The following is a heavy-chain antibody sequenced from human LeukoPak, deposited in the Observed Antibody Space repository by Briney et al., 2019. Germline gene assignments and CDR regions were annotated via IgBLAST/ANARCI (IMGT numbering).Heavy chain of an antibody. D-gene: IGHD3-16*01. Sequence: ASVKVSCKASGYTFSSYGIIWVRQAPGQGLQWMGWVSPFNGNTDYAPKLQGRVTMTTDTSTTTAYMELRSLTSDDTAVYYCARTSHESVLYWSDPWGQGTLVNVSS. CDR1: GYTFSSYG. CDR2: VSPFNGNT. CDR3: ARTSHESVLYWSDP. V-gene: IGHV1-18*01. J-gene: IGHJ5*02.